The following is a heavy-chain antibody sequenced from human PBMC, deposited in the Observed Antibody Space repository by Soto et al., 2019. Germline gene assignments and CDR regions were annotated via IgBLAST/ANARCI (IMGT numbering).Heavy chain of an antibody. CDR3: AKDKGSSGSYGKDAFDI. CDR1: GFTFDDYA. D-gene: IGHD6-25*01. CDR2: ISWNSGSI. V-gene: IGHV3-9*01. Sequence: EVQLEESGGGLVQPGRSLRLSCAASGFTFDDYAMHWVRLTPGKGLEWAASISWNSGSIGYSDSVKGRFIISRDNAKNSLYLQMTSLRPEDTALYYCAKDKGSSGSYGKDAFDIWGQGTMVTVSS. J-gene: IGHJ3*02.